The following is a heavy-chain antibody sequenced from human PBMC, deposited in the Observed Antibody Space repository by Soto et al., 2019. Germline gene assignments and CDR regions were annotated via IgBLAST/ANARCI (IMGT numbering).Heavy chain of an antibody. J-gene: IGHJ4*02. CDR3: AKKVNSGSGSQYFDY. V-gene: IGHV3-23*01. Sequence: GGSLRLSCAAPWFTFCSYFLRWVPQASRKGVGWVSGFRGSGDDGTTYYADSVKGRFTISRDNSKNMLFLQMNSLRAEDTAIYYCAKKVNSGSGSQYFDYWGQGTLVTVSS. CDR2: FRGSGDDGTT. D-gene: IGHD3-10*01. CDR1: WFTFCSYF.